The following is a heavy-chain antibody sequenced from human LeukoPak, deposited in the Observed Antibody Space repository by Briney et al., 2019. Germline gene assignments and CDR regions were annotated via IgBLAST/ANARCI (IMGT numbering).Heavy chain of an antibody. J-gene: IGHJ4*02. CDR3: ARQYSGSYLY. CDR1: VYTFTSYG. D-gene: IGHD1-26*01. Sequence: GSVKVSCKASVYTFTSYGISWVRQAPGQGLEWMGSISAYNGNTNYAQKLQGRVPITPATSTSTAYMELRSLRSADTPLYYCARQYSGSYLYWGQGTLVTVSS. V-gene: IGHV1-18*01. CDR2: ISAYNGNT.